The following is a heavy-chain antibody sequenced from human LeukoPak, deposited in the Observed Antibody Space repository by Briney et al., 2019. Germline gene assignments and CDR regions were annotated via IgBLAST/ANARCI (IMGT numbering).Heavy chain of an antibody. CDR3: ARGYSYGFDY. D-gene: IGHD5-18*01. J-gene: IGHJ4*02. CDR1: GFTFSSFA. V-gene: IGHV3-23*01. Sequence: GGSLRLSCAASGFTFSSFAMSWVRQAPGKGLEWVSSISGRGGIRDYADSVKGRFTISRDNSKKTLYLQMNSLRAEDTAVYYCARGYSYGFDYWGQGTLVTVSS. CDR2: ISGRGGIR.